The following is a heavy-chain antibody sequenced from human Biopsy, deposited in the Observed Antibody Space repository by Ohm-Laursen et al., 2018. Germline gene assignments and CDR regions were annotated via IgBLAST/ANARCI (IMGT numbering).Heavy chain of an antibody. V-gene: IGHV4-31*03. CDR1: GVSINGGRYY. J-gene: IGHJ4*02. CDR2: IFYSANT. Sequence: TLSLTCTVSGVSINGGRYYWNWIRHHPGKGLEWIGNIFYSANTYYNPSLKSRVTISVDTSKNQSSLKLSSVTAADPAVYYCARLGSGDYFPTFFDFWGQGALVTVSS. D-gene: IGHD5-12*01. CDR3: ARLGSGDYFPTFFDF.